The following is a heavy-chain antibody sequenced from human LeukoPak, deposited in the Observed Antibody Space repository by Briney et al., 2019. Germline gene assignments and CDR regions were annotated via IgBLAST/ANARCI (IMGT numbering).Heavy chain of an antibody. J-gene: IGHJ4*02. CDR1: GGSISSNNW. D-gene: IGHD3-9*01. CDR3: ARGEDFERYYLAY. CDR2: IYYTGTT. V-gene: IGHV4-4*02. Sequence: SETLSLTCAVSGGSISSNNWWSWVRQPPGKGLEWIGNIYYTGTTNYNPLFESRATISVDTSKNQFSLKLTSVTAADTAVYFCARGEDFERYYLAYWGQGTLVTVSS.